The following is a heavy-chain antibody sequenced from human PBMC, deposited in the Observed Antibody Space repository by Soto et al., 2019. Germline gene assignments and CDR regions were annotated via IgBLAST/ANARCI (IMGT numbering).Heavy chain of an antibody. Sequence: PGESLKISCKGSGYSFTSYWISWVRQMPGKGLEWMGRIDPSDSYTNYSPSFQGHVTISADKSISTAYLQWSSLKASDTAMDYCARPTWNVVVPAAHPDYGMDVWGQGTTVTVSS. D-gene: IGHD2-2*01. CDR3: ARPTWNVVVPAAHPDYGMDV. J-gene: IGHJ6*02. CDR2: IDPSDSYT. V-gene: IGHV5-10-1*01. CDR1: GYSFTSYW.